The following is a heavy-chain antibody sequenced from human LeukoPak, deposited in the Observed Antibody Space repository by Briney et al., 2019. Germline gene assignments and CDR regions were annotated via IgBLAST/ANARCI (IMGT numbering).Heavy chain of an antibody. V-gene: IGHV3-23*01. Sequence: GGSLRLSCAASGFTFSSYAMSWVRQAPGKGLEWVSAISSSGGSTYYADSVKGRFTISRDNSKNTLYLQMNSLRAEDTAVYYCARGLTTEYRSEKVAGTFDYWGQGTLVTVSS. J-gene: IGHJ4*02. CDR2: ISSSGGST. CDR1: GFTFSSYA. CDR3: ARGLTTEYRSEKVAGTFDY. D-gene: IGHD6-19*01.